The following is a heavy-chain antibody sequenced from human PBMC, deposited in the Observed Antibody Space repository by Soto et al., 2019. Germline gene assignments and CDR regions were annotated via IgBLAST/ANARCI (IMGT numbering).Heavy chain of an antibody. Sequence: GASVKVSCKASGYTFTSYYMHWVRQAPGRGLEWMGIINPSGGSTSYAQKFQGRVTMTRDTSASTAYMELSSLRSEDTAVYYCARDPVRITMVRGVQPYYFDYWGQGTLVTVSS. J-gene: IGHJ4*02. CDR1: GYTFTSYY. V-gene: IGHV1-46*01. D-gene: IGHD3-10*01. CDR2: INPSGGST. CDR3: ARDPVRITMVRGVQPYYFDY.